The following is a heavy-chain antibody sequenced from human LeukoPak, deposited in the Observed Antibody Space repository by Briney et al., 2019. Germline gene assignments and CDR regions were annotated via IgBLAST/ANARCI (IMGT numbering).Heavy chain of an antibody. D-gene: IGHD3-3*01. CDR3: AKVLRCTSGLREHDAFDI. V-gene: IGHV3-23*01. Sequence: PPRSLTPSCAASGLTFSSYVMNWVRQAPGNVLEWVSSISGSGGSTYYADSVKGRFTISRDNSKNTLYLQMNSLRAEDTAVYYCAKVLRCTSGLREHDAFDIWGQGTMVTVSS. CDR1: GLTFSSYV. J-gene: IGHJ3*02. CDR2: ISGSGGST.